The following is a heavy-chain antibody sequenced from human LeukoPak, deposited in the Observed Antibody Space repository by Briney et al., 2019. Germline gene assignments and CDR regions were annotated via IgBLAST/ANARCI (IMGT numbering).Heavy chain of an antibody. J-gene: IGHJ4*02. CDR2: IYNDDRT. D-gene: IGHD6-19*01. Sequence: PGGSLRLSCAASGFIVSTNYMGWVRQAPGKGLEWVSVIYNDDRTYFADSVKGRLAISRDNSKNTLYLQMNSLRAEDTAVYYCARASSGWFHDWGQGTLVTVSS. CDR3: ARASSGWFHD. V-gene: IGHV3-53*01. CDR1: GFIVSTNY.